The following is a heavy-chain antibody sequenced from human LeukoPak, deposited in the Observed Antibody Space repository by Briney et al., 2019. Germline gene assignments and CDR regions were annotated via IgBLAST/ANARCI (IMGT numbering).Heavy chain of an antibody. Sequence: PGGSLRLSCAASGFTFSNFAMNWVRQAPGKGLEWISYISSSYSPIYYADSVKGRFTVSRDNARNSLYLQMNSLRAKDTAVYYCARDNPWEMVRGVIDYWGQGTLVTVSS. CDR1: GFTFSNFA. J-gene: IGHJ4*02. V-gene: IGHV3-48*01. D-gene: IGHD3-10*01. CDR2: ISSSYSPI. CDR3: ARDNPWEMVRGVIDY.